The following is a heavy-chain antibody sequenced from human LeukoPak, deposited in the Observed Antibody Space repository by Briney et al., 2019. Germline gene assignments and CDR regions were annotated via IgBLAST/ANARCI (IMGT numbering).Heavy chain of an antibody. CDR3: ARYLRFYYFDY. D-gene: IGHD4-17*01. J-gene: IGHJ4*02. Sequence: PSETLSLTCTVSGGSISSSSYYWGWIRQPPRKGLEWIGSIYYSGSTYYNPSLKSRVTISVDTSKNQFSLRLSSVTAADTAVYYCARYLRFYYFDYWGQGTLVTVSS. CDR2: IYYSGST. V-gene: IGHV4-39*07. CDR1: GGSISSSSYY.